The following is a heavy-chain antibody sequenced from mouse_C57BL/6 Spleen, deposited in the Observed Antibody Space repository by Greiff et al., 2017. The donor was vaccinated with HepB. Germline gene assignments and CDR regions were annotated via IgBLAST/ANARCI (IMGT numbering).Heavy chain of an antibody. CDR1: GYTFTSYW. CDR3: ARFDYEVYAMDY. Sequence: QVQLKQPGAELVRPGTSVKLSCKASGYTFTSYWMHWVKQRPGQGLEWIGVIDPSDSYTNYNQKFKGKATLTVDTSSSTAYMQLSSLTSEDSADYYCARFDYEVYAMDYWGQGTSVTVSS. J-gene: IGHJ4*01. V-gene: IGHV1-59*01. D-gene: IGHD2-4*01. CDR2: IDPSDSYT.